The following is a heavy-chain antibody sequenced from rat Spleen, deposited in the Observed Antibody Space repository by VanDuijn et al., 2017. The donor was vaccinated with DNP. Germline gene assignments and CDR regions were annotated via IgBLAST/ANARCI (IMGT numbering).Heavy chain of an antibody. CDR1: GFTFSDYN. J-gene: IGHJ2*01. CDR3: IRWNSGHFDY. V-gene: IGHV5-22*01. Sequence: EVQLVESGGGLVQPGRSLKLSCAASGFTFSDYNMAWVRQAPTKGLEWVAYIGSDGYAPYYGDSVKGRFTISRDNAKSTLYLQMNSLRSEDMATYYCIRWNSGHFDYWGQGVMVTVSS. CDR2: IGSDGYAP. D-gene: IGHD4-3*01.